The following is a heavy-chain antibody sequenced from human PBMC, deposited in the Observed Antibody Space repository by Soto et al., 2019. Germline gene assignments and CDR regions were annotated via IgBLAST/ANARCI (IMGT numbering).Heavy chain of an antibody. D-gene: IGHD4-17*01. J-gene: IGHJ3*02. CDR3: ARDIPETHTVHFAFDI. V-gene: IGHV3-64*01. CDR2: ISSNGGST. Sequence: PGGSLRLSCAASGFTFSSYAMHWVRQAPGKGLEYVSAISSNGGSTYYANSVKGRFTISRDNSKNTLYLQMGSLRAEDMAVYYCARDIPETHTVHFAFDIWGQGTMVTVSS. CDR1: GFTFSSYA.